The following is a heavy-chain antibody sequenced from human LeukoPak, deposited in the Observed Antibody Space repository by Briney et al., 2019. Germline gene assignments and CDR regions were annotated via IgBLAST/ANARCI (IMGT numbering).Heavy chain of an antibody. D-gene: IGHD2-2*01. CDR2: IYYSGST. Sequence: SETLSLTCTVSGGSISSSSYYWGWIRQPPGKGLEWIGSIYYSGSTYYNPSLKSRVTISVDTSKNQFSLKLSSVTAADTAVYYCARVPLYCSSTSCYPYYYYGMDVWGQGTTVTGSS. V-gene: IGHV4-39*07. J-gene: IGHJ6*02. CDR3: ARVPLYCSSTSCYPYYYYGMDV. CDR1: GGSISSSSYY.